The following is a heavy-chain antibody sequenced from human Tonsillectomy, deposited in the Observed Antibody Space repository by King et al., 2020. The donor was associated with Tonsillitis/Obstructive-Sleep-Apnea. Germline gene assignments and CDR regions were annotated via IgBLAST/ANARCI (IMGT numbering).Heavy chain of an antibody. CDR1: GYSFSSYR. CDR3: ARQPPYCSSTSCFSNNWFDP. CDR2: IDPSDSYT. V-gene: IGHV5-10-1*01. D-gene: IGHD2-2*01. Sequence: VQLVESGAEVKKPGESLRISCKGSGYSFSSYRISWVRQMPGKGLEWMGRIDPSDSYTNYSPSFQGHVTISADKSISTAYLQWSSLKASDTAMYYCARQPPYCSSTSCFSNNWFDPWGQGTLVTVSS. J-gene: IGHJ5*02.